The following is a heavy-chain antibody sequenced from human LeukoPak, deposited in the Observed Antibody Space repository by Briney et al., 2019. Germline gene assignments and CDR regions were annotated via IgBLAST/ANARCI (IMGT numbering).Heavy chain of an antibody. D-gene: IGHD1-26*01. Sequence: ASVKVSCKASGGTFSSYAISWVRQAPGQGLEWMGRIIPIFGTANYAQKFQGRVTITADKSTSTAYMELSSLRSEDTAVYYCARDMGVGTMAYDYWGQGTLVTVSS. CDR1: GGTFSSYA. CDR2: IIPIFGTA. CDR3: ARDMGVGTMAYDY. J-gene: IGHJ4*02. V-gene: IGHV1-69*06.